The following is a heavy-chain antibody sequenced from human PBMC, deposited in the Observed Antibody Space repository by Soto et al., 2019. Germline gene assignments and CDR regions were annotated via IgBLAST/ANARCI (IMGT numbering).Heavy chain of an antibody. V-gene: IGHV3-43*01. CDR1: GVRFDDYS. CDR3: ARETLSYGSALDV. Sequence: PGGALRLSCADSGVRFDDYSIHWVRQSPGKGLEWVSLITWNGGNSYYADSVKGRFTISRDGTTESVSLQMTSLKREDTGLYFCARETLSYGSALDVWGQGTTVTVSS. CDR2: ITWNGGNS. J-gene: IGHJ6*02. D-gene: IGHD3-16*01.